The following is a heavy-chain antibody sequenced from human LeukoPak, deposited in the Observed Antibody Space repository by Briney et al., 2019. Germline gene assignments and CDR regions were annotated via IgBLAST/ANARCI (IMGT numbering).Heavy chain of an antibody. J-gene: IGHJ6*02. D-gene: IGHD2-15*01. CDR1: GYSFTSYW. CDR3: ARSFRVVAAKTNYYYYYGMDV. CDR2: IYPGDSDT. V-gene: IGHV5-51*01. Sequence: GESLKISCKGSGYSFTSYWIGWVRQMPGKGLEWMGIIYPGDSDTRYSPSFQGQVTISADKSISTAYLQWSSLKASDTAMYYCARSFRVVAAKTNYYYYYGMDVWGQGTTVTVSS.